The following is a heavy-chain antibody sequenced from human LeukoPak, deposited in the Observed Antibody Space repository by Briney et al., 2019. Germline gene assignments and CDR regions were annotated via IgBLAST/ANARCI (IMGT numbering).Heavy chain of an antibody. Sequence: GGSLRLSCAASGFPFSDYWMGWVRQAPGKGMEWVANIKQDGSEEYYADSVKGRFTISRDNAKSSLYLQMNSLRAEDTAVYYCSRSLDYWGQGALVTVSS. CDR2: IKQDGSEE. CDR3: SRSLDY. CDR1: GFPFSDYW. J-gene: IGHJ4*02. V-gene: IGHV3-7*01.